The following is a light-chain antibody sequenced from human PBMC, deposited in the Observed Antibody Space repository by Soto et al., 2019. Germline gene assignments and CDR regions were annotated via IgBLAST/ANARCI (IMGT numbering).Light chain of an antibody. Sequence: QAVVTQPASVSGSPGQSITISCTGTSSDVGSTFNYVSWYQHHPGKAPRLIMSDVNHRPSVVSDRFSGSKSGNTASLTISGLQAEDEADYFCSAYSTGSTPVLFGGGTKLTVL. CDR2: DVN. CDR3: SAYSTGSTPVL. V-gene: IGLV2-14*03. J-gene: IGLJ3*02. CDR1: SSDVGSTFNY.